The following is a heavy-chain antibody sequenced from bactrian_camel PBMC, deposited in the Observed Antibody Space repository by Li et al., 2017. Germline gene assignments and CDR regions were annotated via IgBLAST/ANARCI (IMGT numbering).Heavy chain of an antibody. V-gene: IGHV3S1*01. CDR2: IDSVGAT. D-gene: IGHD7*01. CDR1: GYTDSSYC. Sequence: HVQLVESGGGSVQAGGSLRLSCVASGYTDSSYCMGWFRQPLGKEREGVAAIDSVGATLYADSVKGRFTISYDSAKNTLYLQMNSLKSEDTAMYYCAADLVTGGNWRSIDHWSYWGQGTQVTVS. CDR3: AADLVTGGNWRSIDHWSY. J-gene: IGHJ4*01.